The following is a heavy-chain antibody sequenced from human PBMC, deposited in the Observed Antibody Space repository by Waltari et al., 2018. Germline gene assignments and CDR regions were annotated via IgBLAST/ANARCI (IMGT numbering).Heavy chain of an antibody. CDR1: GYTFTSYY. CDR3: ARARGTYYAYFDY. V-gene: IGHV1-46*01. J-gene: IGHJ4*02. D-gene: IGHD1-26*01. Sequence: QVQLVQSGAEVKKPGASVKVSCKASGYTFTSYYMHWVRQAPGKGLEWRGLINPSGGSRSYAQKLQGRGTMTRDTSTSTVYMEVSSLRSEDTAVYYCARARGTYYAYFDYWGQGTLVTVSS. CDR2: INPSGGSR.